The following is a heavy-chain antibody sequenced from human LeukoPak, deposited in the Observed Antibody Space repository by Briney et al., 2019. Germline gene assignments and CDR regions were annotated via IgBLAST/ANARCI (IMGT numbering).Heavy chain of an antibody. CDR1: GFTFSSYA. V-gene: IGHV3-23*01. J-gene: IGHJ4*02. CDR3: ANYYYDSSGYYSPFDY. Sequence: HPGGSLRLSCAASGFTFSSYAMSWVRQAPGKGLEWVSAISGSGGSTYYADSVKGRFTISRDNSKNTLYLQMNSLRAEDTAVYYCANYYYDSSGYYSPFDYWGQGTLVTVSS. D-gene: IGHD3-22*01. CDR2: ISGSGGST.